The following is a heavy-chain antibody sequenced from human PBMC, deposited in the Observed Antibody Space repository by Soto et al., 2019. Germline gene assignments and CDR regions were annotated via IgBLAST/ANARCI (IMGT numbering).Heavy chain of an antibody. V-gene: IGHV1-3*01. D-gene: IGHD4-17*01. Sequence: QVQLVQSGAEVKKPGASVKVSCKASGYTFTSYAMHWVRQAPGQRLEWMGWINAGNGNTKYSQKCQGRVTITRDTSASTACMELSSLRSEATAVYYCARDTAPSDVWGQGTTVTVSS. J-gene: IGHJ6*02. CDR2: INAGNGNT. CDR1: GYTFTSYA. CDR3: ARDTAPSDV.